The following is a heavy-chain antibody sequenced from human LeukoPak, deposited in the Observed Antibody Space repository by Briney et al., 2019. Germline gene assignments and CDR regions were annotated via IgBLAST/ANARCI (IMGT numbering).Heavy chain of an antibody. V-gene: IGHV3-23*01. CDR1: GFTVSSYA. Sequence: PRGSLRLSCAASGFTVSSYAMSWVRQAPGKGLEWVSGISGSGGSTYYADSVKGRFTISRDNSKNMVYLQMNSLRAEDTAVYYCAKKGTVAGTGYFDYWGQGTRVTVSS. J-gene: IGHJ4*02. CDR2: ISGSGGST. CDR3: AKKGTVAGTGYFDY. D-gene: IGHD6-19*01.